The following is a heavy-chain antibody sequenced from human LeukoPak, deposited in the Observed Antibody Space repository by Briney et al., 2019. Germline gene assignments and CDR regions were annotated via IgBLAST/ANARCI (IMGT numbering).Heavy chain of an antibody. CDR3: ARDKRWLQSDAFDI. Sequence: GGSLRLSCAASGFTFSSYAMSWVRQAPGKGLEWVSVIRGGGGSIYYADSVKGRFTISRDNSKNTLYLQMNSLRAEDTAVYYCARDKRWLQSDAFDIWGQGTMVTVSS. CDR2: IRGGGGSI. J-gene: IGHJ3*02. CDR1: GFTFSSYA. V-gene: IGHV3-23*01. D-gene: IGHD5-24*01.